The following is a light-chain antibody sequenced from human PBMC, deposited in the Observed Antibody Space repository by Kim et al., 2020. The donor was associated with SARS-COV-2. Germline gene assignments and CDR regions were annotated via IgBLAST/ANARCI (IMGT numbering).Light chain of an antibody. Sequence: VSPGQTASITCSGDKLGDKYVCWYQQKPGQSPVRVIYEDSRRPSGIPERFLGSNSGNTATLTISGTQAMDEADYYCQAWDSSTGVFGGGTKVTVL. CDR3: QAWDSSTGV. CDR2: EDS. V-gene: IGLV3-1*01. CDR1: KLGDKY. J-gene: IGLJ3*02.